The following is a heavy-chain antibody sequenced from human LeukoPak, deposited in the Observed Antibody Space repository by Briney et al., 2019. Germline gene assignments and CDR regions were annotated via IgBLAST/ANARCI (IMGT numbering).Heavy chain of an antibody. CDR1: GFTFSSYA. V-gene: IGHV3-23*01. CDR3: AKDSGASGIGGSTDY. D-gene: IGHD3-10*01. J-gene: IGHJ4*02. Sequence: PGGSLRLSCAAYGFTFSSYAMSWVRQAPGKGLEWVSTISATGGRTNYADSVKGRFTVSRDNSKNTLYLQMNSLRAEDTAVYYCAKDSGASGIGGSTDYWGQGTLVIVSS. CDR2: ISATGGRT.